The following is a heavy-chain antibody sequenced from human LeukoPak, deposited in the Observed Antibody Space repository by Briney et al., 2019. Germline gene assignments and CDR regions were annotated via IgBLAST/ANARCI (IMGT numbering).Heavy chain of an antibody. CDR3: AKGRLHLDAFDI. J-gene: IGHJ3*02. CDR2: ISGSGGST. V-gene: IGHV3-23*01. D-gene: IGHD5-24*01. CDR1: VFTFSSYA. Sequence: GGALRLSCAASVFTFSSYAISWVRQAPGKGLEWVSAISGSGGSTYYADSVKGRFTISRDNSKNTLYLQMNSLRAEDAAVYYCAKGRLHLDAFDIWGQGTMVTVSS.